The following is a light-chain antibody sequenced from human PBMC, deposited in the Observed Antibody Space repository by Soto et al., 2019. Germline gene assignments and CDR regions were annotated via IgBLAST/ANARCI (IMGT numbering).Light chain of an antibody. Sequence: QSVLTQPPSVSGAPGQTVTISCTGTSSNIGAGFDVHWYQQLPGAAPKLLIYANTDRPSGVPARFSGSKSVTSASLAITGLQPEAEADYFCLSYDTSLRGVFGGGTKLTVL. CDR3: LSYDTSLRGV. J-gene: IGLJ2*01. CDR1: SSNIGAGFD. V-gene: IGLV1-40*01. CDR2: ANT.